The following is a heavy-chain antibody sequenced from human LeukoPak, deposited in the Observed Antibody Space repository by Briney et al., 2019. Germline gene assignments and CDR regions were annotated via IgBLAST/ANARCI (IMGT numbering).Heavy chain of an antibody. CDR2: IIPIFGTA. Sequence: SVKVSCKASGGTFSSYAISWVRQAPGQGLEWMGGIIPIFGTANYAQKFQGRVTITADKSTSTAYMELSSLRAEDTAVYYCAKDGGNYYDTGGNYLMRSYMDVWGKGTTVTVSS. J-gene: IGHJ6*04. V-gene: IGHV1-69*06. CDR1: GGTFSSYA. CDR3: AKDGGNYYDTGGNYLMRSYMDV. D-gene: IGHD3-22*01.